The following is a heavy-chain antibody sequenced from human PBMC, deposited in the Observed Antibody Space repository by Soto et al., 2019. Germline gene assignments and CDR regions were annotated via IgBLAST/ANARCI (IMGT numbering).Heavy chain of an antibody. CDR3: ARERHLNPPSDAFDL. V-gene: IGHV1-2*02. CDR1: GYNFIAQN. Sequence: QVHLVQSGAEVKKPGASVKVSCMASGYNFIAQNIHWVRQAPVLGLEWMGKMNPNSGGSDYAQEFQGRVTVTTDTSLSTVYMELTSLKTDDPSVYYGARERHLNPPSDAFDLWGQGTMVIVSS. CDR2: MNPNSGGS. J-gene: IGHJ3*01.